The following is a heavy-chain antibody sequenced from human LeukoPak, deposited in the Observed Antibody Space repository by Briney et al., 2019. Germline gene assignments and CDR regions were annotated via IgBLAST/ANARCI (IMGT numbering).Heavy chain of an antibody. CDR1: GFTFSSYN. J-gene: IGHJ4*02. V-gene: IGHV3-21*01. Sequence: GGSLGLSCAASGFTFSSYNMNWVRQAPGKGLEWVSSITFSSSYIYYADSVKGRFTISRDNAKNSLYLQMDSLRAEDTAVYYCARGREGYNSYDYWGQGTLVTVSS. CDR3: ARGREGYNSYDY. D-gene: IGHD5-24*01. CDR2: ITFSSSYI.